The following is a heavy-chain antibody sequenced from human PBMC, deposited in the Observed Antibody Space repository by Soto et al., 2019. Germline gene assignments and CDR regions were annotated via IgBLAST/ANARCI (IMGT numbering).Heavy chain of an antibody. Sequence: QVQLVQSGAEVKKAGASVKVSCKVYGYTFTSFGISWVRQAPGQGLEWMGWISGYNGNTDYAEKFQGRVTMTTDTSTSTGQMGLRSLRSDDTDTYFCARGGSYHATVDYWGQGTLVTVSS. CDR1: GYTFTSFG. CDR2: ISGYNGNT. CDR3: ARGGSYHATVDY. V-gene: IGHV1-18*04. D-gene: IGHD3-16*02. J-gene: IGHJ4*02.